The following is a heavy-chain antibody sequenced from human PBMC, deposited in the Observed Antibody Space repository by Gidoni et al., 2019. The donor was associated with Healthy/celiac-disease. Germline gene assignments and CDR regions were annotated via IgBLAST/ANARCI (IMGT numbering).Heavy chain of an antibody. Sequence: QVQLQESGPGLVKPSQPLSLTCPVSGGSISRGSYYWSWIRQPAGKGLEWIGRIYTSGSTNSNPSLKSRVTISVDTSKNQFSLKLSSVTAADTAVYYCARLSGSYLHGTFDYWGQGTLVTVSS. D-gene: IGHD1-26*01. CDR2: IYTSGST. V-gene: IGHV4-61*02. J-gene: IGHJ4*02. CDR3: ARLSGSYLHGTFDY. CDR1: GGSISRGSYY.